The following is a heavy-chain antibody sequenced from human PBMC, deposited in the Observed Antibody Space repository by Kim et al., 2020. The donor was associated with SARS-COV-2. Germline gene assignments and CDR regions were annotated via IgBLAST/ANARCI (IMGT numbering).Heavy chain of an antibody. Sequence: NPSPRRRGTIPVDTTKNQFSLKLSSVTAADTAVYYCARHGSHLYAGAFDIWGQGTMVTVSS. D-gene: IGHD2-2*03. V-gene: IGHV4-39*01. J-gene: IGHJ3*02. CDR3: ARHGSHLYAGAFDI.